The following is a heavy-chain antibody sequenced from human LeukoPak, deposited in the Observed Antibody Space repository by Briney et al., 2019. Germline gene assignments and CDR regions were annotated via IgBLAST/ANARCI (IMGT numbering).Heavy chain of an antibody. V-gene: IGHV3-21*06. D-gene: IGHD5-24*01. CDR1: GFTFSPYT. CDR3: ARDRGYYFDY. CDR2: ISSDITYI. Sequence: PGGSLRLSCAASGFTFSPYTMNWVRQAPGKGLEWVSSISSDITYIFYADSVKGRFTVSRDNAKNSLYLQMSSLRAEDTAVYYCARDRGYYFDYWGQGILVTVSS. J-gene: IGHJ4*02.